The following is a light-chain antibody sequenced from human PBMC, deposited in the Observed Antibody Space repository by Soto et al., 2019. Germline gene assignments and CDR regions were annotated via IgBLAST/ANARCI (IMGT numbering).Light chain of an antibody. CDR3: QQSYSTPPTIT. J-gene: IGKJ5*01. Sequence: DMQMTQSPSSLSASTGDRVTITCRAIQGISSYLAWYQQKPGKAPKLLIYAASRLQSGVPSRFSGSGSGTDFTLTISSLQPEDFATYDCQQSYSTPPTITFGQGTRLEIK. CDR2: AAS. CDR1: QGISSY. V-gene: IGKV1-39*01.